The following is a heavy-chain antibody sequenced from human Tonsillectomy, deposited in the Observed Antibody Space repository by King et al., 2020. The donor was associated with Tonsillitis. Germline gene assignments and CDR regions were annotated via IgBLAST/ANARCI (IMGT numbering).Heavy chain of an antibody. Sequence: VQLVESGGGLVQPGGSLSLSCAASGFTFSTYSMDWVRQAPGRGLEWVSAIIGSGATTYNAGSVTGRVTISRDNSRKTLYLHINSLRAEDTARYFCVKEIYPDKSGYSWTGDAFDIWGLGTMLTVSS. CDR2: IIGSGATT. CDR1: GFTFSTYS. D-gene: IGHD3-22*01. J-gene: IGHJ3*02. V-gene: IGHV3-23*04. CDR3: VKEIYPDKSGYSWTGDAFDI.